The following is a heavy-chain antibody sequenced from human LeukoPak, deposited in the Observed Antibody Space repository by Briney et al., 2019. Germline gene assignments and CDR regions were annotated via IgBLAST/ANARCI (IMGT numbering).Heavy chain of an antibody. CDR1: GFTFSSYS. Sequence: PGGSLRLSCAASGFTFSSYSMNWVRQAPGKGLEWVSFISSSRSYIYYADSVKGRFTISRDNAKNSLYLQMNSLRAEDTAVYYCARCIAAPYYFDYWGRGTLVTVSS. V-gene: IGHV3-21*01. CDR2: ISSSRSYI. D-gene: IGHD6-13*01. J-gene: IGHJ4*02. CDR3: ARCIAAPYYFDY.